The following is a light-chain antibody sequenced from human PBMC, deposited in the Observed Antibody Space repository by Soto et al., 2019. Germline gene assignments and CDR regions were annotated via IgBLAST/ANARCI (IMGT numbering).Light chain of an antibody. Sequence: EKVMTQFPATLSVSPGEIATLSCRASQSVSSNLAWYQQKPGQAPRLLLYGASTRPTGIPARFSGSGSGTEVTLTISSLQSEDFAVYYCYQYKTWPPWTFGQGTKVEIK. V-gene: IGKV3-15*01. CDR3: YQYKTWPPWT. J-gene: IGKJ1*01. CDR1: QSVSSN. CDR2: GAS.